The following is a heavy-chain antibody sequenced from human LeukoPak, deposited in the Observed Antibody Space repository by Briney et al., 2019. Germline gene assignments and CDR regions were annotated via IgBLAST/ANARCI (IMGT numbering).Heavy chain of an antibody. CDR2: MNPNSGKT. D-gene: IGHD4/OR15-4a*01. Sequence: ASVKVSCKASGYTFTSYDINWVRQATGQGLEWMGWMNPNSGKTGYAQKFQGRVTMTRNTSISTAYMELSRLRSDDTAVYYCASGDYGDPPLNYWGQGTLVTVSS. J-gene: IGHJ4*02. CDR3: ASGDYGDPPLNY. V-gene: IGHV1-8*01. CDR1: GYTFTSYD.